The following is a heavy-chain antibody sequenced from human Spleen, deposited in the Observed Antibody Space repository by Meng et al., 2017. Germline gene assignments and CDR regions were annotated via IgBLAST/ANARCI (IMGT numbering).Heavy chain of an antibody. CDR3: ARGPTTMAHDFDY. J-gene: IGHJ4*02. CDR1: GGSFSGYY. V-gene: IGHV4-34*01. CDR2: INHSGST. D-gene: IGHD4-11*01. Sequence: QVQQPQWGAGLLKPSETLSLTCAVYGGSFSGYYWSWIRQPPGKGLEWIGEINHSGSTNYNPSLESRATISVDTSQNNLSLKLSSVTAADSAVYYCARGPTTMAHDFDYWGQGTLVTVSS.